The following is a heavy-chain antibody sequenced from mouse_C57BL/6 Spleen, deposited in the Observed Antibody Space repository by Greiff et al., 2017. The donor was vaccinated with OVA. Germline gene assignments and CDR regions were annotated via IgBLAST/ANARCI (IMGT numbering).Heavy chain of an antibody. Sequence: QVQLQQSGPELVKPGASVKISCKASGYAFSSSWMNWVQQRPGKGLEWIGRIYPGGGDTNYNGKFKGKATLTADKSSSTAYMQLSSLTSEDSAVYFCSCEANYYGNSLYYFDYWGQGTTLTVSS. CDR1: GYAFSSSW. CDR3: SCEANYYGNSLYYFDY. CDR2: IYPGGGDT. V-gene: IGHV1-82*01. D-gene: IGHD1-1*01. J-gene: IGHJ2*01.